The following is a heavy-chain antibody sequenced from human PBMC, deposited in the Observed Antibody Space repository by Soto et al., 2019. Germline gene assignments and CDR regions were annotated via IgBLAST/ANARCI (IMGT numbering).Heavy chain of an antibody. D-gene: IGHD6-13*01. CDR3: IHRVAHISNNWYLFDS. V-gene: IGHV2-5*02. Sequence: QITLKESGPTLVKPTQTLTLTCTFSGFSFTTSGVGVGWIRQPPGKALEWLALIYWDDDKRYNPSLKSRVTITKDTSKNQVVLTMSNLDPVDTATYYCIHRVAHISNNWYLFDSWGQGTLVTVAS. J-gene: IGHJ4*02. CDR1: GFSFTTSGVG. CDR2: IYWDDDK.